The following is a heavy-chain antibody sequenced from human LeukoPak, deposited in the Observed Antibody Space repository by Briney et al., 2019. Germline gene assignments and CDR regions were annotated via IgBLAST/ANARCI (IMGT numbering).Heavy chain of an antibody. V-gene: IGHV4-34*01. J-gene: IGHJ3*02. CDR2: IYLRGRA. CDR1: VGSFSGYY. D-gene: IGHD1-26*01. Sequence: PSDTLSLTCAVYVGSFSGYYWSWIRQPPGKGLEWIGEIYLRGRANYNPFLESPVTISVDPFKNQFSLKMGSVAGAGPAVYLCCRDSHIVGATVGNNNDAFDIWGQGTMVTVSS. CDR3: CRDSHIVGATVGNNNDAFDI.